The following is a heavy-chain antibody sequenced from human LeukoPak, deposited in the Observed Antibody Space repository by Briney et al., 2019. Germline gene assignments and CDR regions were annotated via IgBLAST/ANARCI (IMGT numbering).Heavy chain of an antibody. Sequence: PGGSLRLSRAASGFTFSDYYMTWVRQAPGKGLEWLSYISTSGSSIYYADSVKGRFTISRDNAKKSLYLQMNSLTAEDTAVYFCAREGGGSLDYWGQGILVSVSS. CDR2: ISTSGSSI. V-gene: IGHV3-11*01. D-gene: IGHD1-26*01. CDR3: AREGGGSLDY. J-gene: IGHJ4*02. CDR1: GFTFSDYY.